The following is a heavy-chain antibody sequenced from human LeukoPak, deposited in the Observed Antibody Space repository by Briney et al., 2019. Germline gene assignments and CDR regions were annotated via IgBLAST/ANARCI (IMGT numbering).Heavy chain of an antibody. CDR1: GGSISTNTYY. CDR3: ARVTYNGFQHFDY. D-gene: IGHD3-10*01. CDR2: IHHRGTA. Sequence: SETLSLTCIVSGGSISTNTYYWGWIRLPPGKGLEWIGEIHHRGTAYYNPSLRSRVTISVDTSKNQFSLRLTSVTAADTAVYYCARVTYNGFQHFDYWGQGNLVTVS. V-gene: IGHV4-39*07. J-gene: IGHJ4*02.